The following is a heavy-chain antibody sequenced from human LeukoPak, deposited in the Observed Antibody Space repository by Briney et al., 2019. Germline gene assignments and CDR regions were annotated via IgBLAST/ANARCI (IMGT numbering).Heavy chain of an antibody. J-gene: IGHJ3*02. CDR2: IYSGGST. CDR3: ARDLSITDAFDI. D-gene: IGHD6-6*01. CDR1: GFTVSSNY. V-gene: IGHV3-53*01. Sequence: GGSLRLSCAASGFTVSSNYMSWVRQAPGKGLEWVSVIYSGGSTYYADSVKGRFTISRDNSKNTLYLQMSSLRAEDTAVYYCARDLSITDAFDIWGQGTMVTVSS.